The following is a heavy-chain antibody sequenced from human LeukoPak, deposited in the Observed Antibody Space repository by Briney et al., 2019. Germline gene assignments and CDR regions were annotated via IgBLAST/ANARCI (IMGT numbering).Heavy chain of an antibody. CDR3: ARAAYSSTWYSRYFDL. Sequence: GGSLRLSCAASGFTFSGYDIHWVRQATGKGLEWVSGIGTAGEIYYPGSVKGRFTISRENAKNSLYLQMNSLRAGDTAVYYCARAAYSSTWYSRYFDLWGRGTLVTVSS. V-gene: IGHV3-13*01. D-gene: IGHD6-13*01. J-gene: IGHJ2*01. CDR1: GFTFSGYD. CDR2: IGTAGEI.